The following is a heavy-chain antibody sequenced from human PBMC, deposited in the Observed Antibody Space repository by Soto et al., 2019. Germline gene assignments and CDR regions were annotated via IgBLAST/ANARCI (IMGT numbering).Heavy chain of an antibody. J-gene: IGHJ6*02. D-gene: IGHD3-9*01. Sequence: EVQLVESGGGLVQPGGSLRLSCAASGFTFSSYDMHWVRQATGKGLEWVSAIGTAGDTYYPGSVKGRFTISRENAKNSLYLQKNSLRAEDTAVYYCARDRDILTGSYYYYYGMDVWGQGTTVTVSS. V-gene: IGHV3-13*01. CDR1: GFTFSSYD. CDR2: IGTAGDT. CDR3: ARDRDILTGSYYYYYGMDV.